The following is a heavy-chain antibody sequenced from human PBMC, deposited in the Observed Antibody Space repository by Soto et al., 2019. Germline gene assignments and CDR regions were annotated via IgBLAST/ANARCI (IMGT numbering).Heavy chain of an antibody. V-gene: IGHV3-30-3*01. CDR1: GFTFSSYA. CDR2: ISYDGSNK. J-gene: IGHJ4*02. Sequence: SLRLSCAASGFTFSSYAMHWVRQAPGKGLEWVAVISYDGSNKYYADSVKGRFTISRDNSKNTLYLQMNSLRAEDTAVYYCARGPANRYYDSSGYPTDYWGQGTLVTVSS. CDR3: ARGPANRYYDSSGYPTDY. D-gene: IGHD3-22*01.